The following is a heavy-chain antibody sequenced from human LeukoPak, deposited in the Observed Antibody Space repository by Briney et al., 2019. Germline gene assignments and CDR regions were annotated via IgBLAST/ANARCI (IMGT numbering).Heavy chain of an antibody. Sequence: GGSLRLSCAASGFTFSSYGMHWVRQAPGKGLEWVAFIRYDGSNKYYADSVKGQFTISRDNSKNTLYLQMNSLRAEDTAVYYCAKDTYNWNYSSEDYFYYWGQGTLVTVSS. CDR3: AKDTYNWNYSSEDYFYY. J-gene: IGHJ4*02. CDR1: GFTFSSYG. D-gene: IGHD1-7*01. V-gene: IGHV3-30*02. CDR2: IRYDGSNK.